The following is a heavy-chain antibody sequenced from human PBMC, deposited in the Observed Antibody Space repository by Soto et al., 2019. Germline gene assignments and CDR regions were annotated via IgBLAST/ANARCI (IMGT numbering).Heavy chain of an antibody. CDR1: GGSISSGGYY. J-gene: IGHJ6*02. CDR2: IYYSGST. CDR3: ARHAPGVRGPNYYGMDV. Sequence: QVQLQESGPGLVKPSQTLSLTCTVSGGSISSGGYYWSWIRQHPGKGLEWIGYIYYSGSTYYNPSLESRVTLSVDTSKNQLSLKLSSVTAADTAVYYCARHAPGVRGPNYYGMDVWGQGTTVTVSS. D-gene: IGHD3-10*01. V-gene: IGHV4-31*03.